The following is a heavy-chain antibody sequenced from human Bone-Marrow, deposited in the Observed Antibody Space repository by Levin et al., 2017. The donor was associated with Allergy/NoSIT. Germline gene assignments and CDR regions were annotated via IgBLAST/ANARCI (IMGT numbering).Heavy chain of an antibody. CDR3: AREQYASGRAADY. D-gene: IGHD3-10*01. CDR2: ISGPGTTI. Sequence: SCAASGFTFSSYEINWVRQAPGKGLEWISFISGPGTTIYYADSVKGRFTISRDNAKNSLFLQMNSLRAEDTAVYYCAREQYASGRAADYWGQGTLVTVSS. V-gene: IGHV3-48*03. J-gene: IGHJ4*02. CDR1: GFTFSSYE.